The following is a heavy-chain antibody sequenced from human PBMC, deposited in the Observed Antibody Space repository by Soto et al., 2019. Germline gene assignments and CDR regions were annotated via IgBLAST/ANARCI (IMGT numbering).Heavy chain of an antibody. V-gene: IGHV4-4*02. CDR1: GGSIFSTSW. Sequence: SETLSLTCAFSGGSIFSTSWWSWVRQSPGNGLEWIGEIHHDGSTNYNPSLKSRVIISVDNSKNTLYLQMNSLRAEDTGVYYCAREIERLLGYWGQGTLVTVSS. CDR2: IHHDGST. CDR3: AREIERLLGY. J-gene: IGHJ4*02. D-gene: IGHD3-3*01.